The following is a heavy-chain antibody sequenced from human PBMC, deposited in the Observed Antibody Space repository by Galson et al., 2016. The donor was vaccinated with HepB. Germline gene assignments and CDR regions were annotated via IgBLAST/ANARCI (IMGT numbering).Heavy chain of an antibody. D-gene: IGHD6-19*01. Sequence: SLRLSCAASGFTFSNSGMHWVRQAPGKGLEWVAVISYDGSNKYYGDSVKGRFTISRDNSKKTLYLQMNSLRAEDTAVYYCAKDFVRVAGPIYYYYGMDVWGQGTTVTVSS. V-gene: IGHV3-30*18. CDR3: AKDFVRVAGPIYYYYGMDV. CDR2: ISYDGSNK. J-gene: IGHJ6*02. CDR1: GFTFSNSG.